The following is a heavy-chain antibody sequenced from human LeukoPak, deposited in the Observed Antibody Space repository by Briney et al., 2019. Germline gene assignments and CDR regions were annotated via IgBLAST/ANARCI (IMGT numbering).Heavy chain of an antibody. CDR3: ARASMRRRDGYNRHYEIDH. V-gene: IGHV4-39*07. J-gene: IGHJ1*01. D-gene: IGHD5-24*01. Sequence: SETLSLTCTVSGGSISTSNYYWGWIRQPPGKGLEWIGNIFYSGSTYYNPSLKSRVFISADTSQNQFSLRLSSVTAADTAVYYCARASMRRRDGYNRHYEIDHWGQGTLVTVSS. CDR2: IFYSGST. CDR1: GGSISTSNYY.